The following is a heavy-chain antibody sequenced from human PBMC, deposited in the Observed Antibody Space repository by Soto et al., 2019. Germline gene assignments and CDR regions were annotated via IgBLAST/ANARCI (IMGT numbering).Heavy chain of an antibody. Sequence: QVQLVESGGGLVKPGGSLRLSCAASGFTFSDYYMSWIRQAPGKGLEWVSYISSSSSYTNYADSVKGRFTISRDNAKNSLYLQMNSLRAEDTAVYYCARGYCSSTSCSGLFDYWGQGTLVTVSS. CDR1: GFTFSDYY. CDR2: ISSSSSYT. J-gene: IGHJ4*02. D-gene: IGHD2-2*01. CDR3: ARGYCSSTSCSGLFDY. V-gene: IGHV3-11*05.